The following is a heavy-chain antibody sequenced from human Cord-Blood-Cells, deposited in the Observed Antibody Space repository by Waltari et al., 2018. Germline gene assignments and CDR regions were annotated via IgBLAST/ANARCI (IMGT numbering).Heavy chain of an antibody. Sequence: EVQLVESGGGLVQPGGSLRLHWAASGLTFISYWMSWVRQAPGKGLEWVANIKQDGSEKYYVDSVKGRFTISRDNAKNSLYLQMNSLRAEDTAVYYCARDNFGEYFDYWGQGTLVTVSS. J-gene: IGHJ4*02. CDR2: IKQDGSEK. V-gene: IGHV3-7*01. CDR3: ARDNFGEYFDY. D-gene: IGHD3-10*01. CDR1: GLTFISYW.